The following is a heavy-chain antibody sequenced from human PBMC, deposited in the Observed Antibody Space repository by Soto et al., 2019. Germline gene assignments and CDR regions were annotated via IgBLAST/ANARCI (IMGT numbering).Heavy chain of an antibody. CDR1: GFTFSSYW. V-gene: IGHV3-74*01. J-gene: IGHJ6*03. Sequence: GGSLRLSCAASGFTFSSYWMHWVRQAPGKGLVWVSRINSDGSSTSYADSVKGRFTISRDNAKNTLYLQMNSLRAEDTAVYYCARVKLAAYYYYYYMDVWGKGTTVTVSS. D-gene: IGHD6-13*01. CDR3: ARVKLAAYYYYYYMDV. CDR2: INSDGSST.